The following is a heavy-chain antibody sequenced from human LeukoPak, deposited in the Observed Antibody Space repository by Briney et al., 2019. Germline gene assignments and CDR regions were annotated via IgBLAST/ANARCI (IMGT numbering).Heavy chain of an antibody. CDR3: ARVPSITMIVVVITIPDY. Sequence: EASVKVSCKASGYTCTSYGISWVRQAPGQGLEWMGWISAYNGNTNYAQKFQGRVTMTTDTSTSTAYMELRSLRSDDTAVYYCARVPSITMIVVVITIPDYWGQGTLVTVSS. CDR2: ISAYNGNT. J-gene: IGHJ4*02. CDR1: GYTCTSYG. D-gene: IGHD3-22*01. V-gene: IGHV1-18*01.